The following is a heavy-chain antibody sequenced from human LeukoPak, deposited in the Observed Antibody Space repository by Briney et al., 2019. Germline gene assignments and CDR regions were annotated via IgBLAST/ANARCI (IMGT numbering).Heavy chain of an antibody. V-gene: IGHV4-61*02. J-gene: IGHJ3*02. CDR2: IYTSGST. CDR1: GGSISSGSYY. CDR3: ARHLGAQSLIAFDI. Sequence: SQTLSLTCTVSGGSISSGSYYWSWIRQPAGKGLEWIGRIYTSGSTNYNPSLKSRVTISVDTSKNQFSLKLSSVTAADTAVYYCARHLGAQSLIAFDIWGQGTMVTVSS. D-gene: IGHD3-16*01.